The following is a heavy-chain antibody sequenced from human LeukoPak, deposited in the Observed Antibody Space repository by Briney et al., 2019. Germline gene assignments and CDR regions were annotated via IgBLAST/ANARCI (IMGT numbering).Heavy chain of an antibody. CDR2: INHSGST. Sequence: PSETLSLTCAVYGGSFSGYYWSWIRQPPGKGLEWIGEINHSGSTKYNPSLKSRVTISVDTSKNQFSLNLSSVTAADTAVYYCARGPPYNYDTGGYYRFDYWGQGSLVTVSP. D-gene: IGHD3-22*01. CDR3: ARGPPYNYDTGGYYRFDY. CDR1: GGSFSGYY. J-gene: IGHJ4*02. V-gene: IGHV4-34*01.